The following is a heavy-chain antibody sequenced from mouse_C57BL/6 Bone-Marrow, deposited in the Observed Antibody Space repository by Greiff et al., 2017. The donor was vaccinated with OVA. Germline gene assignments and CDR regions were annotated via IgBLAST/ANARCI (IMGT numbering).Heavy chain of an antibody. J-gene: IGHJ1*03. CDR2: IDPSDSET. CDR3: ARITTVVARGYFDV. V-gene: IGHV1-52*01. D-gene: IGHD1-1*01. CDR1: GYTFTSYW. Sequence: QVQLQQPGAELVRPGSSVKLSCKASGYTFTSYWMHWVKQRPIPGLEWIGNIDPSDSETHYNQKFKDKATLAVDKSSSTAYMQLSSLTSEDSAVYYCARITTVVARGYFDVWGTGTTVTVSS.